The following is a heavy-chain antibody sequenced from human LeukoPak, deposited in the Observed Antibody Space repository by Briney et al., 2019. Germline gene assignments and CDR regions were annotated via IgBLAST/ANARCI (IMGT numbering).Heavy chain of an antibody. Sequence: SETLSLTCAVYGGSFSGYYWSWIRQPPGKGLEWIGEINHSGSTNYNPSLKSRVTISVDTSKNQFSLKLSSVTAADTAVYYCAVAYCGGDCYYFDYWGQGTLVTVSS. J-gene: IGHJ4*02. CDR2: INHSGST. CDR3: AVAYCGGDCYYFDY. CDR1: GGSFSGYY. V-gene: IGHV4-34*01. D-gene: IGHD2-21*02.